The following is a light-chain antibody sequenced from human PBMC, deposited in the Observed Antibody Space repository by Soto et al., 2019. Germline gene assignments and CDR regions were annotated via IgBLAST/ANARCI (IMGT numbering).Light chain of an antibody. CDR1: QSISNY. CDR3: QQSYTTPLT. Sequence: DIQMTQSPSSLSASVGDRVTITCRASQSISNYLNWYQHKPGQAPKFLINAAFSLQSGVPSRFSGSWSGTDFTLTISSLQPEDCATYYCQQSYTTPLTFGGRTKVEI. V-gene: IGKV1-39*01. CDR2: AAF. J-gene: IGKJ4*01.